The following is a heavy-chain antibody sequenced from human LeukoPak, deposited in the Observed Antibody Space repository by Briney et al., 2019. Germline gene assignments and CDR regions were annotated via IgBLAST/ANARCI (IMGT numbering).Heavy chain of an antibody. D-gene: IGHD2-21*02. Sequence: GGSLRLSCAACGFTFSQYWMSWVRQAPGKGLEWVANIKHDGSEKQDGSEKNYVDSVKGRFTISRDNAKNSLFLQMNFLRAEDTAVYFCARVRRGGDSRYFDYWGQGALVTVSS. V-gene: IGHV3-7*03. CDR3: ARVRRGGDSRYFDY. CDR1: GFTFSQYW. J-gene: IGHJ4*02. CDR2: IKHDGSEKQDGSEK.